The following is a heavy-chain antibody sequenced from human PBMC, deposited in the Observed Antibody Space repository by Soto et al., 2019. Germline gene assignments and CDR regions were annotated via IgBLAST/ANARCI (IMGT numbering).Heavy chain of an antibody. J-gene: IGHJ4*02. CDR3: ARDNCSTTSCPRGLDS. CDR1: GGSIGSYY. V-gene: IGHV4-59*01. CDR2: VYYTGST. Sequence: SETLSLTCTIYGGSIGSYYWSWIRQPPGEGLEWIGYVYYTGSTEYNPSLKGRVTISVDTSKNQFSLKLSSVAAADTAVYYCARDNCSTTSCPRGLDSWGQGTLVTVSS. D-gene: IGHD2-2*01.